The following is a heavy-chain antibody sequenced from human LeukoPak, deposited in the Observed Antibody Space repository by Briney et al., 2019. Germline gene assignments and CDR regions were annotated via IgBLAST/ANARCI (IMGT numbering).Heavy chain of an antibody. CDR3: AGGSGYLIEY. Sequence: PGGSLRLSCAASGFSFTEYWMTWVRQAPGQRLEWVANIKQDGSEVYYVDSVKGRFTISRDNVKGSLYLQMDSLRVEDTALYYCAGGSGYLIEYWGQGTLVTVSS. D-gene: IGHD3-22*01. J-gene: IGHJ4*02. V-gene: IGHV3-7*01. CDR2: IKQDGSEV. CDR1: GFSFTEYW.